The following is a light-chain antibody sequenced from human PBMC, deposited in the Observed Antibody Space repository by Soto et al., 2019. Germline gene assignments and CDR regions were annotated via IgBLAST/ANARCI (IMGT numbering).Light chain of an antibody. J-gene: IGKJ1*01. V-gene: IGKV3-20*01. CDR1: QSVSNNY. CDR2: GAS. Sequence: IVWTQSPGPLSLSPGERATLSCRASQSVSNNYLAWYQQKPGQAPRLLIYGASNRATGIPDRFSGSGSGTDFTLTISRLDPEYFAVYYCQQYGSSGTLGQGTKVDI. CDR3: QQYGSSGT.